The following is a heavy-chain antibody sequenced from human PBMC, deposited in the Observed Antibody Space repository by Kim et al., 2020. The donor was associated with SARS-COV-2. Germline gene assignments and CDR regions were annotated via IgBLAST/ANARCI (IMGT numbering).Heavy chain of an antibody. D-gene: IGHD3-22*01. Sequence: GESLKISCKGSGYSFTSYWIGWVRQMPGKGLEWMGIIYPGDSDTRYSPSFQGQVTISADKSISTAYLQWSSLKASDTAMYYCARQSEGNGYSYYYYGMDVWGQGTTVTVSS. CDR2: IYPGDSDT. CDR1: GYSFTSYW. J-gene: IGHJ6*02. V-gene: IGHV5-51*01. CDR3: ARQSEGNGYSYYYYGMDV.